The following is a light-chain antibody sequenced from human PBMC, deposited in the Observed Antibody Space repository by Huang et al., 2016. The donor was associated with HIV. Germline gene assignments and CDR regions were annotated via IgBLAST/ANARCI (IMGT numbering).Light chain of an antibody. CDR3: QQYDSSPWT. CDR2: GAA. V-gene: IGKV3-20*01. CDR1: QSVSSSY. J-gene: IGKJ1*01. Sequence: EIVLTQSPGTLSLSPGERATLSCRASQSVSSSYLAWYQQKPGQAPRLLFYGAASRATGISDRFSGSGSVTDFTLTISRLEPEDFAVYYCQQYDSSPWTFGQGTKVEIK.